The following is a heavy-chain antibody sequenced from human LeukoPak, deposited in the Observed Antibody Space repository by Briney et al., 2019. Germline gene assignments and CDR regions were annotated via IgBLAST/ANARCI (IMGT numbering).Heavy chain of an antibody. Sequence: SETLSLTCTVSGGSISSYYWSWIRQPPGKGLEWIGYIYTSGSTNYNPSLKSRVTISVDTSKNQFSLKLSSVTAADTAVYYCATNNYHDSSGYYLPAFDIWGQGTMVTVSS. CDR3: ATNNYHDSSGYYLPAFDI. CDR2: IYTSGST. CDR1: GGSISSYY. J-gene: IGHJ3*02. V-gene: IGHV4-4*09. D-gene: IGHD3-22*01.